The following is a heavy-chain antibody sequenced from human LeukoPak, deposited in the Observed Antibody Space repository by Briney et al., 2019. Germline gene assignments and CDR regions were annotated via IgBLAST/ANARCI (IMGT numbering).Heavy chain of an antibody. D-gene: IGHD1-1*01. CDR2: ISWNSGSI. CDR3: AKDLDYYYYYGMDV. V-gene: IGHV3-9*01. Sequence: GGSLRLSCAASGFTLDDYAMHWVRHAPGKGLEWVSGISWNSGSIGYADSVKGRFTISRDNAKNSLYLQMNSLRAEDTALYYCAKDLDYYYYYGMDVWGQGTTVTVSS. CDR1: GFTLDDYA. J-gene: IGHJ6*02.